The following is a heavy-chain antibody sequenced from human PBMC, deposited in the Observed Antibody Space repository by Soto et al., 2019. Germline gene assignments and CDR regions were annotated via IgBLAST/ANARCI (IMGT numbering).Heavy chain of an antibody. Sequence: QVQLVESGGGVVQPGRSLRLSCAASGFTFSSYGMHWVRQAPGKGLEWVAVISYDGSNKYYADSVKGRFTISRDNSKNTLYLQMNSLRAKDTAVYYCAKDLGVVPATFDYWGQGTLVTVSS. J-gene: IGHJ4*02. CDR1: GFTFSSYG. D-gene: IGHD2-2*01. V-gene: IGHV3-30*18. CDR2: ISYDGSNK. CDR3: AKDLGVVPATFDY.